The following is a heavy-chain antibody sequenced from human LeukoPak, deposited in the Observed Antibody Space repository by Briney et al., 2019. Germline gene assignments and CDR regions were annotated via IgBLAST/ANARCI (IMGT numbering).Heavy chain of an antibody. V-gene: IGHV1-18*01. CDR3: ARDIAARPTAY. Sequence: GASVKVSCKASVYTFTSYGISWVRQAPGQGLEWVGWISAYNGNTNYAQKLQGSVTMTPDTSTSTAYMELRSLRSDDTAVYYCARDIAARPTAYWGQGTLVTVSS. D-gene: IGHD6-6*01. CDR1: VYTFTSYG. J-gene: IGHJ4*02. CDR2: ISAYNGNT.